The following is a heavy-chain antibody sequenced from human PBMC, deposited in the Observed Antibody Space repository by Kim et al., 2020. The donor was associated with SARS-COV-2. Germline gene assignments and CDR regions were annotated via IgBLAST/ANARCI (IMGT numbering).Heavy chain of an antibody. V-gene: IGHV3-23*01. Sequence: SGSGGSTYYADSLKGRFTISRDNAKNTLYLQMNSLRAEDTAVYYCAKRMDYWGQGTLVTVSS. CDR2: SGSGGST. D-gene: IGHD2-2*03. J-gene: IGHJ4*02. CDR3: AKRMDY.